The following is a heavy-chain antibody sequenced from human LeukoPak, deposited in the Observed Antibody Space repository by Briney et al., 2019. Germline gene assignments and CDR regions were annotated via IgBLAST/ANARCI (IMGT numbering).Heavy chain of an antibody. D-gene: IGHD4-17*01. J-gene: IGHJ4*02. CDR2: ISSSGSTI. V-gene: IGHV3-11*01. CDR3: AREATVTTPYFDY. CDR1: GFTFSDYY. Sequence: PGGSLRLSCAASGFTFSDYYMSWIRQAPGKGLEWVSYISSSGSTIYYADSAKGRFTISRDNAKNSLYLQMNSLRAEDTAVYYCAREATVTTPYFDYWGQGTLVTVSS.